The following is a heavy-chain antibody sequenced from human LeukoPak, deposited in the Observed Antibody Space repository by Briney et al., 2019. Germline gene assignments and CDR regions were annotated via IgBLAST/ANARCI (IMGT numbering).Heavy chain of an antibody. CDR2: IYYSGST. J-gene: IGHJ4*02. CDR1: GGSISSYF. V-gene: IGHV4-59*01. D-gene: IGHD6-19*01. Sequence: SETLSLTCTVSGGSISSYFWSWIRQPPGKGLEWIGYIYYSGSTNYNPSLKSRVTISVDTSKNQFSLKLSSVTAADTAVYYCAKDRRITMAGTVDYFDYWGQGTLVTVSS. CDR3: AKDRRITMAGTVDYFDY.